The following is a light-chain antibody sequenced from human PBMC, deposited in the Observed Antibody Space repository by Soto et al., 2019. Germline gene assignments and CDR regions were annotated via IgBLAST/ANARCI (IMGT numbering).Light chain of an antibody. V-gene: IGLV2-11*01. Sequence: QSALTQPRSVSGSPGQSVTVSCTGTSRDVGIYNYVSWYQQRPGTAPKVMIYDVTKRPSGVPDRFSGSKSANTASLTISGLQADDEADYYCAAWDDSLRGVFGGGTKLTVL. CDR3: AAWDDSLRGV. J-gene: IGLJ3*02. CDR1: SRDVGIYNY. CDR2: DVT.